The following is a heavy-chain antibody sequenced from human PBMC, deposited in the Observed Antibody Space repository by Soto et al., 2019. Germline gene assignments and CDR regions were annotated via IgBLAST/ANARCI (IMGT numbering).Heavy chain of an antibody. V-gene: IGHV3-7*01. CDR3: ARVTDYYERSGYFDY. Sequence: EVPLVESGGGLVQPGGSLRLSCAASGFTFSSYWMSWVRQAPGKGLEWVANIKQDGSEKYYVDSVKGRFTISRDNAKDSLNLQMNTLRAEDTAVYYCARVTDYYERSGYFDYWGQGTVVTVSS. CDR2: IKQDGSEK. CDR1: GFTFSSYW. J-gene: IGHJ4*02. D-gene: IGHD3-22*01.